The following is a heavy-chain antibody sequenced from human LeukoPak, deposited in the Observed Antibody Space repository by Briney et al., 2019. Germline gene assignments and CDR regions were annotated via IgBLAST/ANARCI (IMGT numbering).Heavy chain of an antibody. D-gene: IGHD4-17*01. CDR1: GFTLSTDD. J-gene: IGHJ4*02. CDR2: VGTSGHT. Sequence: GCRRLSCAATGFTLSTDDMHWVRQGPGEGLEWVAAVGTSGHTFYPDSVKGQFTISRENARNSVYLQMNSLRAGDTAVYYCVRSFYGDHPYWGQGTLVTVSS. CDR3: VRSFYGDHPY. V-gene: IGHV3-13*01.